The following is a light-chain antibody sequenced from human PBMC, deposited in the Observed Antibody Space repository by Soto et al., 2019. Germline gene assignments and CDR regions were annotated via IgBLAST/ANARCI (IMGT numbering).Light chain of an antibody. CDR3: NSYTSSSTYV. CDR1: SSDVGGYNY. V-gene: IGLV2-14*01. CDR2: EVS. Sequence: QSALTQPASVSGSPGQSITISCTGTSSDVGGYNYVSWYQQHPGKAPKLIIFEVSNRPSGVSNRFSGSKSGNTASLTISGLQAEDEADYYCNSYTSSSTYVFATGTKLTVL. J-gene: IGLJ1*01.